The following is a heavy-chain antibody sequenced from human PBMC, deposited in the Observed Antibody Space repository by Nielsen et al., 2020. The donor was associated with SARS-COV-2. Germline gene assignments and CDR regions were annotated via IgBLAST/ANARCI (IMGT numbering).Heavy chain of an antibody. Sequence: GESLKISCAASGFTFSSYAMHWVRQAPGKGLEWVSAISGSGGSTYYADSVKGRFTISRDNSKNTLYLQMNSLRAEDTAVYYCAKADVVVVAWLIYDYWGQGTLVTVSS. CDR2: ISGSGGST. J-gene: IGHJ4*02. CDR1: GFTFSSYA. V-gene: IGHV3-23*01. CDR3: AKADVVVVAWLIYDY. D-gene: IGHD2-15*01.